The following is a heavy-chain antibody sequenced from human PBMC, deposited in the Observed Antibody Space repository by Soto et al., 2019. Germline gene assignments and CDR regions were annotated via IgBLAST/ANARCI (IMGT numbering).Heavy chain of an antibody. V-gene: IGHV3-23*01. D-gene: IGHD6-19*01. J-gene: IGHJ3*02. CDR3: ATSAYSSGWYSAEDDAFDI. Sequence: EVQLLESGGGLVQPGGSLRLSCAASGFTFSSYAMSWVRQAPGKGLEWVSAISGSGGSTYYADSVKGRFTISRDNSKNPLYLQMNSLRAEYTAVSYCATSAYSSGWYSAEDDAFDIWCQGPMLTVSS. CDR2: ISGSGGST. CDR1: GFTFSSYA.